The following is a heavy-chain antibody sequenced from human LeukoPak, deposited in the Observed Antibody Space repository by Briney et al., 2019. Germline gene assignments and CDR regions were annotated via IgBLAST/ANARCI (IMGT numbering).Heavy chain of an antibody. V-gene: IGHV3-48*01. Sequence: GGSLRLSCAASGFTFSSYSMNWVRQAPGKGLEWVSYISSSSSTIYYAGSVKGRFTISRDNAKNSLYLRMNSLRAEDTAVYYCARGGFVLRFLEWFPGAFDIWGQGTMVTVSS. J-gene: IGHJ3*02. CDR3: ARGGFVLRFLEWFPGAFDI. CDR1: GFTFSSYS. D-gene: IGHD3-3*01. CDR2: ISSSSSTI.